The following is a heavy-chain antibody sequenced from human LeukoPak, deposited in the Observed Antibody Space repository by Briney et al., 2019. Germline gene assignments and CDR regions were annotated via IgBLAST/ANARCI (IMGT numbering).Heavy chain of an antibody. J-gene: IGHJ4*02. CDR2: INPNSGGT. V-gene: IGHV1-2*02. Sequence: GASVKVSCKASGYTFTGYYMHWVRQAPGQGLEWMGWINPNSGGTNYAQKFQGRVTITRDMSTSTAYMELSSLRSEDTAVYYCATVLTGRGITMVRAEGSPPDYWGQGTLVTVSS. CDR1: GYTFTGYY. D-gene: IGHD3-10*01. CDR3: ATVLTGRGITMVRAEGSPPDY.